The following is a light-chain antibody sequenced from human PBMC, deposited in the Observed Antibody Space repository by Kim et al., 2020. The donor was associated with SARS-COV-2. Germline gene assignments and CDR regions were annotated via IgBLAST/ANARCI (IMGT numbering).Light chain of an antibody. Sequence: ELTQPPSASGTPGQRVTISCSGSSSNIGSNYVYWYQQLPGTAPKLLIYRNNQRPSGVPDRFSGSKSGTSASLAISGLRSEDEADYYCAAWDDSLSGVVFGGGTQLTVL. CDR1: SSNIGSNY. J-gene: IGLJ2*01. V-gene: IGLV1-47*01. CDR2: RNN. CDR3: AAWDDSLSGVV.